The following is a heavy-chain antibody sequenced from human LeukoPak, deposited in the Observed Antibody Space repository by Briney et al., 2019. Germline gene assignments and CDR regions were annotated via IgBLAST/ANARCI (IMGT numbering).Heavy chain of an antibody. CDR1: GGSISSYY. Sequence: SETLSLTCTVSGGSISSYYWSWIRQPPGKGLEWIGYFHYSGSTSYNPSLKSRVTISVDTSKNQFSLKLSSVTAAGTAVYYCARTAARYYMDVWGKGTTVTVSS. J-gene: IGHJ6*03. CDR2: FHYSGST. V-gene: IGHV4-59*01. CDR3: ARTAARYYMDV. D-gene: IGHD6-6*01.